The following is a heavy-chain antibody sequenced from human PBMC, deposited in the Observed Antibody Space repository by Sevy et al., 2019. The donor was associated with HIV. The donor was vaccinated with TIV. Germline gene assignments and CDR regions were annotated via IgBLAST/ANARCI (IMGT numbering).Heavy chain of an antibody. CDR3: VRGPRGLYYYDSSGYRNWFDP. Sequence: ASVKVSCKASGYTFTSYGISWVRQAPGQGLEWMGWISAYNGNTIYAQKLQGRVTMTTDTSTSTAYMELRSLRSDDTAVYYCVRGPRGLYYYDSSGYRNWFDPWGQGTLVTVSS. J-gene: IGHJ5*02. CDR2: ISAYNGNT. V-gene: IGHV1-18*01. CDR1: GYTFTSYG. D-gene: IGHD3-22*01.